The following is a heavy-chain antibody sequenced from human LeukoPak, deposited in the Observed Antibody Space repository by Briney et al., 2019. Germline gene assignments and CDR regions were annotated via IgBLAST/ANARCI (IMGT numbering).Heavy chain of an antibody. CDR2: VNPGDSDT. CDR3: ARLGGACSGGRCYFNY. J-gene: IGHJ4*02. CDR1: GYGFTNYW. D-gene: IGHD2-15*01. Sequence: KPGESLKISCKGSGYGFTNYWIGWVRQMPGKGLEWMGIVNPGDSDTRYSPSFQGQVTISADTSITTAYLQWSSLKASDTAMYYCARLGGACSGGRCYFNYWGQGTPVTVSS. V-gene: IGHV5-51*01.